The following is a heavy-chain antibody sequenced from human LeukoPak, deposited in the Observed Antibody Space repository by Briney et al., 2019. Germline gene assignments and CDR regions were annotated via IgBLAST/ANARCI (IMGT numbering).Heavy chain of an antibody. CDR2: IYHSGST. J-gene: IGHJ6*03. Sequence: SETLSLTCAVSGYSISSGYYWGWIRQPPGKGLEWIGSIYHSGSTYYNPSLKSRVTISVDTSKNQFSLKLSSVTAADTAVYYCARGYLANRYYYIDVWGKGTTVTVSS. V-gene: IGHV4-38-2*01. D-gene: IGHD5-18*01. CDR1: GYSISSGYY. CDR3: ARGYLANRYYYIDV.